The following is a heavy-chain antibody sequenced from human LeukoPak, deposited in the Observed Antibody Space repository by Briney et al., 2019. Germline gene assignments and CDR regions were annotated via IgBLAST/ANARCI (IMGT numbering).Heavy chain of an antibody. CDR3: TRYYYDASGYDS. J-gene: IGHJ4*02. Sequence: GGSLRLSCAASGFTFSGSPNHWVRQASGKGLEWVGRIRTKPNSYATAYAASVKGRFTVSRDDSKNMAYLQMDSLKTEDTAVYYCTRYYYDASGYDSWGQGTLVTVSS. CDR1: GFTFSGSP. CDR2: IRTKPNSYAT. D-gene: IGHD3-22*01. V-gene: IGHV3-73*01.